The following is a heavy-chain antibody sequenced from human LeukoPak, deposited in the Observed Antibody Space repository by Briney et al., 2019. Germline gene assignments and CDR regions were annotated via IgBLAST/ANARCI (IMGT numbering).Heavy chain of an antibody. V-gene: IGHV4-39*01. CDR2: ICYSGST. D-gene: IGHD5-18*01. CDR1: GGSISSSSYY. J-gene: IGHJ4*02. CDR3: ARQVGYSCFDY. Sequence: SETLSLTCTVSGGSISSSSYYWGWIRQPPGTGLEWIGSICYSGSTYYNPSLKSRVTISVDTSKNQFSLKLSSVTAADTAVYYCARQVGYSCFDYWGQGTLVTVSS.